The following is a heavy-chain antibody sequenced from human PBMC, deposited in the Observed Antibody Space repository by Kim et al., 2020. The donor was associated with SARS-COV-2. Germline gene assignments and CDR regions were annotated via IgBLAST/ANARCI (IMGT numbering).Heavy chain of an antibody. CDR2: ISGDGGST. CDR3: AKDIGYSSGSYFIDY. J-gene: IGHJ4*02. D-gene: IGHD6-19*01. Sequence: GGSLRLSCAASGFTFDDYAMHWVRQAPGKGLEWVSLISGDGGSTYYADSVKGRFTISRDNSKNSLYLQMNSLRTEDTALYYCAKDIGYSSGSYFIDYWGQGTLVTVSS. CDR1: GFTFDDYA. V-gene: IGHV3-43*02.